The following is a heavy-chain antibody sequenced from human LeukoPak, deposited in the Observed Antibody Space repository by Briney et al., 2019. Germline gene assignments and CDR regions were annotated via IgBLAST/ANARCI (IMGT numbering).Heavy chain of an antibody. CDR1: GFTFDDYA. CDR3: AKDFYRAVAGSIGF. J-gene: IGHJ4*02. CDR2: ISWNSGGM. V-gene: IGHV3-9*01. Sequence: GGSLRLSCEASGFTFDDYAMHWVRQAPGKGLEWVSGISWNSGGMGYADSVKGRFTISRDNAKKSLYLQMHSLRAEDTALYYCAKDFYRAVAGSIGFWGQGILVTVSS. D-gene: IGHD6-19*01.